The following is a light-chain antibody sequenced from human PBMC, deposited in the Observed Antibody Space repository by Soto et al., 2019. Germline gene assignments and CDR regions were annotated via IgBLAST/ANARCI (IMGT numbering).Light chain of an antibody. Sequence: DIVLTQSPATLSLSPGERATLSCRASQSVSNYLAWYQQKPGQAPRLLIYDASNRATGIPARFSGSGSGTDFTLNISSLEPEDFAVYYCQQRSNWPSFGPGTKVDIK. CDR3: QQRSNWPS. CDR1: QSVSNY. V-gene: IGKV3-11*01. CDR2: DAS. J-gene: IGKJ3*01.